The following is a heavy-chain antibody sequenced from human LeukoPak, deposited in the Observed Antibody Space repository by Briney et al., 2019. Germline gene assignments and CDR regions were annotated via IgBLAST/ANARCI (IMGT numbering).Heavy chain of an antibody. V-gene: IGHV5-51*01. Sequence: GEPLRISGKGSGYSFTSYWIGWVRQLPGKGLECMGMTYPGDCDTRYSPSFQGQVTISADKSISTAYLQWSSLKASDTAMYYCARCPLGKVGYFDLWGRGTLVTVSS. CDR1: GYSFTSYW. CDR2: TYPGDCDT. J-gene: IGHJ2*01. D-gene: IGHD7-27*01. CDR3: ARCPLGKVGYFDL.